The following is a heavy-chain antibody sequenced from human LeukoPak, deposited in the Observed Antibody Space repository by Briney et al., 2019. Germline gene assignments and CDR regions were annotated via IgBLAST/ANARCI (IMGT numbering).Heavy chain of an antibody. Sequence: ASVKVSCKASGYTFTHYAVHWLRQVPGQRLEWMGWINSYTGVSTFAQDFRGRVVFSLDTSLNSAYLQISSLQTDDIAIYYCARVNGGAYFDSWGQGTLVTVSS. V-gene: IGHV7-4-1*02. CDR1: GYTFTHYA. D-gene: IGHD4-17*01. CDR2: INSYTGVS. CDR3: ARVNGGAYFDS. J-gene: IGHJ4*02.